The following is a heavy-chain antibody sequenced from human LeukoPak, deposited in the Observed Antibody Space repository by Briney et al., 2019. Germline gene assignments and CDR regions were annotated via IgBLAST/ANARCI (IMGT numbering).Heavy chain of an antibody. CDR1: GYTFTGYY. Sequence: ASVKVSCKASGYTFTGYYMHWVRQAPGQGLEWTGWINPNSGGTNYAQKFQGRVTMTRDTSISTAYMELSRLRSDDTAAYYCAREIQDYYYYMDVWGKGTTVTVSS. V-gene: IGHV1-2*02. CDR2: INPNSGGT. J-gene: IGHJ6*03. CDR3: AREIQDYYYYMDV.